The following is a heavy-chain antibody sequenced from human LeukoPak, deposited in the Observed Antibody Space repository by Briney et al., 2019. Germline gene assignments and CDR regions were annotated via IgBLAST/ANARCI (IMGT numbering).Heavy chain of an antibody. J-gene: IGHJ3*02. V-gene: IGHV4-4*02. Sequence: SETLSLTCAVSGGSISSSNWWSWVRQPPGKGLEWIGEIYHSGSTNYNPSLKSRVTISVDKSKNQFSPKLSSVTAADTAVYYCHGSGYAHDAFDIWGQGTMVTVSS. CDR3: HGSGYAHDAFDI. CDR1: GGSISSSNW. D-gene: IGHD3-22*01. CDR2: IYHSGST.